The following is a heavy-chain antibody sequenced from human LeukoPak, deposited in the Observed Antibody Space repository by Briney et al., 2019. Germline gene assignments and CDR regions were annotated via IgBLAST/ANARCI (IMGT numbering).Heavy chain of an antibody. CDR1: GYTFTSYG. CDR2: ISAYNGNT. CDR3: ARDGNWNDSFYYYYYGMDV. V-gene: IGHV1-18*01. D-gene: IGHD1-1*01. J-gene: IGHJ6*02. Sequence: ASVKVSCKASGYTFTSYGISWVRQAPGQGLEWMGWISAYNGNTNYAQKLQGRVTMTTDTSTSTAYMELRSLRSDDTAVYYCARDGNWNDSFYYYYYGMDVWGQGTTVTVSS.